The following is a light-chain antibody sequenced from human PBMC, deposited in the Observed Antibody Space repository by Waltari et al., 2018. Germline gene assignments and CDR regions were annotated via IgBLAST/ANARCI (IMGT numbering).Light chain of an antibody. CDR2: DAS. CDR3: QQRRA. J-gene: IGKJ2*01. V-gene: IGKV3-11*01. Sequence: VLTQSPATLSLSPGETVTLSCRASQNVGRYLAWYQQKAGRAPRLLIYDASNRATGIPVRFSGSGSGTDFTLTITTLESEDFAVYYCQQRRAFGQGTKLEI. CDR1: QNVGRY.